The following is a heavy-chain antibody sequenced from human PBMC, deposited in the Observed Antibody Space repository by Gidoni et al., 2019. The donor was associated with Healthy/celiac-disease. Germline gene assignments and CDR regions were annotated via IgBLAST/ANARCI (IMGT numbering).Heavy chain of an antibody. Sequence: QVQLVESGGGVVQPGRSLRLSCAASGFTFSSYGMHWVRQAPGKGLEWVAVIWYDGSNKYYADSVKGRFTISRDNSKNTLYLQMNSLRAEDTAVYYCARDQGGLEQLGFVNYFDYWGQGTLVTVSS. CDR3: ARDQGGLEQLGFVNYFDY. J-gene: IGHJ4*02. CDR1: GFTFSSYG. CDR2: IWYDGSNK. V-gene: IGHV3-33*01. D-gene: IGHD1-1*01.